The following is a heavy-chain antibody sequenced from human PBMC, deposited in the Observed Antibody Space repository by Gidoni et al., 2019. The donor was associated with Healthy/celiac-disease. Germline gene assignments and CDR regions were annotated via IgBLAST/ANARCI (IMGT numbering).Heavy chain of an antibody. D-gene: IGHD2-2*02. CDR1: GGSISSSSYY. CDR2: IYYSGST. V-gene: IGHV4-39*01. CDR3: ARRGVPAAIGYYYYYMDV. Sequence: QLQLQESGPGLVKPSETLSLTCTVSGGSISSSSYYWGWIRQPPGKGLEWIGSIYYSGSTYYNPSLKSRVTISVDTSKNQFSLKLSSVTAADTAVYYCARRGVPAAIGYYYYYMDVWGKGTTVTVSS. J-gene: IGHJ6*03.